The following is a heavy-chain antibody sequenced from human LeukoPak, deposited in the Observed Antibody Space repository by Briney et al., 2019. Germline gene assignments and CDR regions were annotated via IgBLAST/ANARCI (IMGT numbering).Heavy chain of an antibody. D-gene: IGHD2-21*02. V-gene: IGHV1-2*02. CDR2: MNVDSGGT. Sequence: ASVKVSCKASGHIFSDYYMHWVRQAPGQGLEWMGWMNVDSGGTKYAQKSQGRVTMTRDTSVSTAFMDLTRLTSDDTAVYYCARDSKVTGTSFDSWGQGTLVTVSS. CDR3: ARDSKVTGTSFDS. CDR1: GHIFSDYY. J-gene: IGHJ4*02.